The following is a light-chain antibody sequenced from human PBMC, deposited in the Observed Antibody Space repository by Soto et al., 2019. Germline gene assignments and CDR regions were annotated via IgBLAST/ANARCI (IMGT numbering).Light chain of an antibody. V-gene: IGKV3-11*01. Sequence: EIPLSQSPATLSFSPGERATLTCRASQSVSRSLSWYQQKRGHAPSLLNDEATDRATGTPARFSGSGSGTDFTLIISRLEPEYSAVYYCQQGSTWPWTFGQGTKVDI. CDR2: EAT. J-gene: IGKJ1*01. CDR1: QSVSRS. CDR3: QQGSTWPWT.